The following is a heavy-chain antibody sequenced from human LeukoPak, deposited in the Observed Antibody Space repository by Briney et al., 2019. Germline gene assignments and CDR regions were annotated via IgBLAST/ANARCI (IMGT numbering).Heavy chain of an antibody. CDR1: GYTFTSYG. Sequence: ASVKVSCKASGYTFTSYGISWVRQAPGQGLEWMGWISAYNGNTNYAQKLQGRVTMTTDTSTSTAYMELRSLRPDDTDVYYCGREVGAVVGGDYYYYMDVWGKGTTVTVSS. CDR2: ISAYNGNT. CDR3: GREVGAVVGGDYYYYMDV. D-gene: IGHD2-15*01. V-gene: IGHV1-18*01. J-gene: IGHJ6*03.